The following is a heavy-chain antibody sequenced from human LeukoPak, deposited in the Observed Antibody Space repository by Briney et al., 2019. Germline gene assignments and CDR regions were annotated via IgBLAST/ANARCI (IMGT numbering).Heavy chain of an antibody. CDR1: GGSFSGYY. J-gene: IGHJ4*02. CDR2: INHSGST. V-gene: IGHV4-34*01. CDR3: ARHSPVYYDFDY. D-gene: IGHD2-8*01. Sequence: PSETLSLTCAVYGGSFSGYYWSWIRQPPGKGLEGIGEINHSGSTNYNPSLKSRVTISVDTSKEQFSLKLSSVTAADTAVYYCARHSPVYYDFDYWGQGTLVTVSS.